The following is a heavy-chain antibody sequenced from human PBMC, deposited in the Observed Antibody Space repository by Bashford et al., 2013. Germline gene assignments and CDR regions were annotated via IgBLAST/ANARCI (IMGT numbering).Heavy chain of an antibody. J-gene: IGHJ6*03. CDR3: AKHVGYYYYYMDV. CDR2: FTGTGETT. Sequence: GSLRLSCAFSGFSFSTYAMSWVRQAPGKGLEWVSAFTGTGETTKYADSVKGRFTISRDNSRNTVYLQMNSLRAEDTAVYYCAKHVGYYYYYMDVWAEGP. V-gene: IGHV3-23*01. CDR1: GFSFSTYA.